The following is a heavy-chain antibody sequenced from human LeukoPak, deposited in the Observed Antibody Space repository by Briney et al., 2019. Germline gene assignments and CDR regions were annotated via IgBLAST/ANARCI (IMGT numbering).Heavy chain of an antibody. CDR2: ISSVSSNI. Sequence: GGSLRLSCAASGFTFSAYSMNWVRHAPGKGLEWVSYISSVSSNIFYAHSVKGRFTISRDNAKNSLYLQMNSLRDDDTAVYYCARRGAAAGPDFDYWGQGTPVTVSS. V-gene: IGHV3-48*02. J-gene: IGHJ4*02. D-gene: IGHD6-13*01. CDR3: ARRGAAAGPDFDY. CDR1: GFTFSAYS.